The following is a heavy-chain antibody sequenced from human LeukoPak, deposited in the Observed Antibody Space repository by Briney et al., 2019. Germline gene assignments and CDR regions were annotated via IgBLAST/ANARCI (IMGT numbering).Heavy chain of an antibody. CDR3: AKEPYYDILTGYYGDAFDI. D-gene: IGHD3-9*01. CDR2: IYSGGST. Sequence: PGGSLRLSCAVSGFTVSSNYMTWVRQAPGKGLEWVSFIYSGGSTYYADSVKGRFTISRDNSKNTLYLQMNSLRAEDTAVYYCAKEPYYDILTGYYGDAFDIWGQGTMVTVSS. CDR1: GFTVSSNY. J-gene: IGHJ3*02. V-gene: IGHV3-53*01.